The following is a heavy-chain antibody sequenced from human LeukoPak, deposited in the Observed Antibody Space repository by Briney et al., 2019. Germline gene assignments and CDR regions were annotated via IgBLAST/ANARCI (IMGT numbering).Heavy chain of an antibody. V-gene: IGHV4-39*07. J-gene: IGHJ3*02. Sequence: PSETLSLTCTVSGGSISSSSYYWGWIRQPPGKGLEWIGSIYYSGSTYYNPSLKSRVTISVDTSKNQFSLKLSSVTAADTAVYYCARDTGIQLGHDAFDIWGQGTMVTVSS. D-gene: IGHD5-18*01. CDR3: ARDTGIQLGHDAFDI. CDR2: IYYSGST. CDR1: GGSISSSSYY.